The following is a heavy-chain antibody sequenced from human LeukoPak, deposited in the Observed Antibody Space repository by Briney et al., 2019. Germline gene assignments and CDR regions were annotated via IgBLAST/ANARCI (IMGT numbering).Heavy chain of an antibody. V-gene: IGHV3-21*01. CDR1: GFTFSSYS. CDR3: ARDSCSGGSCYPNWFDP. J-gene: IGHJ5*02. CDR2: ISSSSSYI. Sequence: GGSLRPSCAASGFTFSSYSMTWVRQAPGKGLEWVSSISSSSSYIYYADSVKGRFTISRDNAKNSLYLQMDSLRAEDTAVYYCARDSCSGGSCYPNWFDPWGQGTLVTVSS. D-gene: IGHD2-15*01.